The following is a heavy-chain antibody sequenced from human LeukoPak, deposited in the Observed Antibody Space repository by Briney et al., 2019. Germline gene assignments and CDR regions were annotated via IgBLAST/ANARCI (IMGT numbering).Heavy chain of an antibody. J-gene: IGHJ4*02. CDR3: AIGHLGLSIDY. CDR2: INAGNGIT. D-gene: IGHD2/OR15-2a*01. Sequence: ASVKVSCKASGYTFTTYTMHWVRQAPGQRLEWMGWINAGNGITRYSQKFQGRVTITRDTSATTAYMELSSLRSEDTAVYYCAIGHLGLSIDYWGQGTLVTVSS. CDR1: GYTFTTYT. V-gene: IGHV1-3*01.